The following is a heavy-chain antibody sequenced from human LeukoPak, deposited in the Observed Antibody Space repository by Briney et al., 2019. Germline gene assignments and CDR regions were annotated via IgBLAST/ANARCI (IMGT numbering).Heavy chain of an antibody. D-gene: IGHD6-13*01. J-gene: IGHJ6*03. V-gene: IGHV4-4*07. CDR3: ARVLGVRGQQLSYYYYYMDV. CDR2: IYTSGST. Sequence: PSETLSLTCTVSGGSISSYYWSWIRQPAGKGLEWIGRIYTSGSTNYNPSLKSRVTMSVDTSKNQFSLKLSSVTAADTAVYYCARVLGVRGQQLSYYYYYMDVWGKGTTVTVSS. CDR1: GGSISSYY.